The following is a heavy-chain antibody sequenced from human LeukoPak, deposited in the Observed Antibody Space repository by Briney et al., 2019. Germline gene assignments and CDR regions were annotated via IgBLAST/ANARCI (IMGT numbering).Heavy chain of an antibody. Sequence: GGSLRLSCAVSGFTFNNYAISWVRQAPGKGLEWVSGISGTGVKAVYSDSVKGRFTISRDNSKNTLYLQMNTLRAEDTAVYFCAKDLLSGTGYYSWGIFDCWGQGTLVTVSS. D-gene: IGHD3-10*01. CDR2: ISGTGVKA. V-gene: IGHV3-23*01. CDR3: AKDLLSGTGYYSWGIFDC. CDR1: GFTFNNYA. J-gene: IGHJ4*02.